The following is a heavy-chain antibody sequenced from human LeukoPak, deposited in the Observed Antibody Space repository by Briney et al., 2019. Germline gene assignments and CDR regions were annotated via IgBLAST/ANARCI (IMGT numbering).Heavy chain of an antibody. CDR2: ISYDGSNK. V-gene: IGHV3-30*04. CDR1: GFTFSSYA. Sequence: PGGSLRLSCAASGFTFSSYAMHWVRQAPGKGLEWVAVISYDGSNKYYADSMKGRFTISRDNSKNTLYLQMNSLRAEDTAVYYCARQRTHSSGWTKVGAFDIWGQGTMVTVSS. J-gene: IGHJ3*02. CDR3: ARQRTHSSGWTKVGAFDI. D-gene: IGHD6-19*01.